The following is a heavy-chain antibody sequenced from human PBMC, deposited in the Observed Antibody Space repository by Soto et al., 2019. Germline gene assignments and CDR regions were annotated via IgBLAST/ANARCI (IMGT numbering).Heavy chain of an antibody. Sequence: PGGSLRLSFAASGFTFSSYSIKWVRQAPGNGQEQVSYISNSNDTIYYADSVKGQFTISRDNAKNSLYLQMNSLRAEDTAVYYCAIDYCSSTSCYVMGYYYYGLDVWGQGTTVTVSS. CDR2: ISNSNDTI. CDR1: GFTFSSYS. V-gene: IGHV3-48*01. D-gene: IGHD2-2*01. CDR3: AIDYCSSTSCYVMGYYYYGLDV. J-gene: IGHJ6*02.